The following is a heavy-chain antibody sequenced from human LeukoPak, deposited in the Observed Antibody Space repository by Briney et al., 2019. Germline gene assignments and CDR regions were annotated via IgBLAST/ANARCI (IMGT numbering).Heavy chain of an antibody. J-gene: IGHJ4*02. Sequence: SETLSLTCTVSGGSISSYYWSWIRQPAGKGLGWIGRIYTSGSTNYNPSLKSRVTMSVDTSKNQFSLKLSSVTAADTAVYYCARGKVLELLDYWGQGTLVTVSS. CDR3: ARGKVLELLDY. D-gene: IGHD1-7*01. CDR1: GGSISSYY. V-gene: IGHV4-4*07. CDR2: IYTSGST.